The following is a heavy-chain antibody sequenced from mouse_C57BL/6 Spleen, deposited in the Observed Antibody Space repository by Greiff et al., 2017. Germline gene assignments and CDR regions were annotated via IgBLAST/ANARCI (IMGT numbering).Heavy chain of an antibody. CDR3: ARERDYYGSSYVGYFDV. CDR1: GFTFSDYY. V-gene: IGHV5-16*01. J-gene: IGHJ1*03. CDR2: INYDGSST. Sequence: EVKLVESEGGLVQPGSSMKLSCTASGFTFSDYYMAWVRQVPEKGLEWVANINYDGSSTYYLDSLKSRFIISRDNAKNILYLQMSSLKSEDTATYYCARERDYYGSSYVGYFDVWGTGTTVTVSS. D-gene: IGHD1-1*01.